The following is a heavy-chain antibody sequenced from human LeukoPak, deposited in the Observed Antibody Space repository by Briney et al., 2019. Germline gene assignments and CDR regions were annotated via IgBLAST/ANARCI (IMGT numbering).Heavy chain of an antibody. D-gene: IGHD1-26*01. CDR3: AKDRENSGSYYLDGVAFDI. J-gene: IGHJ3*02. CDR2: ISGSGGST. V-gene: IGHV3-23*01. Sequence: PSETLSLTCTVSGGSISSYYWSWVRQAPGKGLEWVSAISGSGGSTYYADSVKGRFTISRDNSKNTLYLQMNSLRAEDTAVYYCAKDRENSGSYYLDGVAFDIWGQGTMVTVSS. CDR1: GGSISSYY.